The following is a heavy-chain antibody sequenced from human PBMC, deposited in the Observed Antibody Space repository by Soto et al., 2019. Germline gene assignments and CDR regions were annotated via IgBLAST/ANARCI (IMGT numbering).Heavy chain of an antibody. J-gene: IGHJ6*02. D-gene: IGHD2-15*01. CDR2: IVPILNGA. Sequence: QVQLVQSGAEVKTPGSSVKVSCKASGGTFNTYTISWVRQAPGQGLEWVGRIVPILNGANYAPKYEGRVTISADTATSTAYMELSSLRTDDTAVYYCAGGNPPPGVWGQGTTVIVSS. CDR3: AGGNPPPGV. CDR1: GGTFNTYT. V-gene: IGHV1-69*02.